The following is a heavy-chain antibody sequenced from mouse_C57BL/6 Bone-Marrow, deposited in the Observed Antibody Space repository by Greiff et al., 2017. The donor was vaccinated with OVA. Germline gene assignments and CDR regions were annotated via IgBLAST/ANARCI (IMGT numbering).Heavy chain of an antibody. CDR1: GYSITSGYY. D-gene: IGHD4-1*01. Sequence: VQLQQSGPGLVKPSQSLSLTCSVTGYSITSGYYWNWIRQFPGNKLEWMGYISYDGSNNYNPTLKNRISITRDTSKNQFFLNLNSVTTEDTATYYCAGTGTWDYWGQGTTLTVSS. V-gene: IGHV3-6*01. CDR2: ISYDGSN. J-gene: IGHJ2*01. CDR3: AGTGTWDY.